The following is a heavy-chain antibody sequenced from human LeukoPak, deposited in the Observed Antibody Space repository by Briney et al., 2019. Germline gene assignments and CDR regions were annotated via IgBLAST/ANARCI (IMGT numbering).Heavy chain of an antibody. D-gene: IGHD6-6*01. V-gene: IGHV3-74*01. CDR3: ASTLSSSPH. CDR2: INSDGSST. J-gene: IGHJ4*02. Sequence: GGSLRLSCAASGFTFSSDAMSWVRQAPGKGLVWVSRINSDGSSTNYADSVKGRFTISRDNAKNTLYLQMNSLRAEDTAVYYCASTLSSSPHWGRGTLVTVSS. CDR1: GFTFSSDA.